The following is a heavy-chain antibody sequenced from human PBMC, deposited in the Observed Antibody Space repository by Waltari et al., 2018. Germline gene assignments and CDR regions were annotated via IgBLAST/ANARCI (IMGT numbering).Heavy chain of an antibody. CDR1: GFTFDDHA. CDR2: ISGNSGSI. Sequence: EVQLVESGGGLVQPGRSLRLSCAASGFTFDDHAMHWFRQAPGKGLEWVSGISGNSGSIGYADSVKGRFTISRDNAKNSLYLQMNSLRAEDMALYYCAKGEGSGYLGYFDYWGQGTLVTVSS. V-gene: IGHV3-9*03. J-gene: IGHJ4*02. D-gene: IGHD5-12*01. CDR3: AKGEGSGYLGYFDY.